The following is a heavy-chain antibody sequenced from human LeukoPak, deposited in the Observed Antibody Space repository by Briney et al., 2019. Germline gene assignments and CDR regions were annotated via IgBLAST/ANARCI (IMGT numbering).Heavy chain of an antibody. CDR2: MSGSGGST. CDR1: GFTVSSNY. J-gene: IGHJ4*02. CDR3: AKDMTGIVGATPCDY. Sequence: GGSLRLSCAASGFTVSSNYMSWVRQAPGKGLEWVSAMSGSGGSTYYADSVKGRFTISRDNSKNTLYLQMNSLRAEDTAVYYCAKDMTGIVGATPCDYWGQGTLVTVSS. D-gene: IGHD1-26*01. V-gene: IGHV3-23*01.